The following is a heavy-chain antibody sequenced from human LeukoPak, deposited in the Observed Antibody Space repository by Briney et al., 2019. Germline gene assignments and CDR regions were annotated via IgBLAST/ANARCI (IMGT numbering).Heavy chain of an antibody. D-gene: IGHD3-22*01. CDR1: GFTFISYG. Sequence: ASVKVSCKASGFTFISYGFSWVRQAPGQGLEWLGWIGGYDGDRHYAQNFQGRVTMTTDTSTSTAYMELRSLRSDDTAVYYCARDLWNFFDSSGYYNDFDSWGQGTLVTVSS. V-gene: IGHV1-18*01. J-gene: IGHJ5*01. CDR2: IGGYDGDR. CDR3: ARDLWNFFDSSGYYNDFDS.